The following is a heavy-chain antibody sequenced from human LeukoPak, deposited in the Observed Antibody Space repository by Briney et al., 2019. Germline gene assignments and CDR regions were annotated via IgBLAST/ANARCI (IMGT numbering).Heavy chain of an antibody. Sequence: ASVKVSCKASGYTFTTYGITWVRQAPGHGLEWMGWVSGYNGNTNYAQKLQGRVTMTIDTSTSTAYMELRSLRSDDTAVYYCARDRDSYSSSNWFDPWGQGTLVTVSS. CDR3: ARDRDSYSSSNWFDP. V-gene: IGHV1-18*01. J-gene: IGHJ5*02. CDR2: VSGYNGNT. CDR1: GYTFTTYG. D-gene: IGHD6-13*01.